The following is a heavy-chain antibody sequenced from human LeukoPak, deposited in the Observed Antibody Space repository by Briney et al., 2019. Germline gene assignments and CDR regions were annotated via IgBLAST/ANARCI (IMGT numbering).Heavy chain of an antibody. D-gene: IGHD5-24*01. CDR3: ARFPFQEMAAFDI. Sequence: SVKVSCKASGGTFSSYAISWVRQAPGRGLEWMGGIIPIFGTANYAQKFQGRVTITADESTSTAYMELSSLRSEDTAVYYCARFPFQEMAAFDIWGQGTMVTVSS. CDR2: IIPIFGTA. V-gene: IGHV1-69*01. CDR1: GGTFSSYA. J-gene: IGHJ3*02.